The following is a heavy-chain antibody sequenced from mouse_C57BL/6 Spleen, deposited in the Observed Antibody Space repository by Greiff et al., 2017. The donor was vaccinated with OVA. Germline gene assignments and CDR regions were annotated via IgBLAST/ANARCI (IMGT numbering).Heavy chain of an antibody. CDR2: IYPGNGDT. D-gene: IGHD2-2*01. V-gene: IGHV1-5*01. CDR1: GYTFTSYW. J-gene: IGHJ3*01. Sequence: EVQLQQSGTVLARPGASVKMSCKTSGYTFTSYWMHWVKRRPGRGLEWIGAIYPGNGDTSYNQKLKGKAKLTAGTSASTAYMELSSLTNEDSAVYYCTRSSTMVTTRDAWFAYWGQGTLVTVSA. CDR3: TRSSTMVTTRDAWFAY.